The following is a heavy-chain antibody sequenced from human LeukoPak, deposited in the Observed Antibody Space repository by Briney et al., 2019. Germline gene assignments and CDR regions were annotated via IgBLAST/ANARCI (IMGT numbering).Heavy chain of an antibody. V-gene: IGHV3-7*01. D-gene: IGHD3-10*01. CDR3: ARDHRDLGAFDI. J-gene: IGHJ3*02. CDR2: IKQDGSEK. CDR1: GFTFTNNF. Sequence: PGGSLRLSCAASGFTFTNNFMSWVRQVPGKGLEWVANIKQDGSEKTYADSVRGRFTIFRDNAKDSVYLQMNSLRAEDSAIYYCARDHRDLGAFDIWGQGTMVTVSS.